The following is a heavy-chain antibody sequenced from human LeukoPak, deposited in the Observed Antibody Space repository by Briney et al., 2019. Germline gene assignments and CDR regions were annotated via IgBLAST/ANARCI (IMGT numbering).Heavy chain of an antibody. J-gene: IGHJ6*03. CDR3: ARYVGYYYYYMDV. CDR1: GFTVSSNY. CDR2: IYSGGST. Sequence: GGSLRLSCAASGFTVSSNYMSWVRQAPGKGLEWVSVIYSGGSTYYADSVKGRFTISRDNSKNTLYLQMNSLRAEDTAVYYCARYVGYYYYYMDVWGKGTTVTISS. D-gene: IGHD1-26*01. V-gene: IGHV3-53*01.